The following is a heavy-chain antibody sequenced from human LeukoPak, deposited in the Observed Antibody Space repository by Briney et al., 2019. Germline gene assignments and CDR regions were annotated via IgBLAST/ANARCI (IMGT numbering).Heavy chain of an antibody. J-gene: IGHJ4*02. CDR3: ARDSNTQDEWGPYDS. Sequence: SQTLSLTCAVSGDSVSANSRSWNWIRQSPSGGLEWLGRTYYWSQWSNDYAGSVRSRITINPDTSTNAFSLQLHSVTPEDTAVYYCARDSNTQDEWGPYDSSGPGILVTVSS. CDR2: TYYWSQWSN. V-gene: IGHV6-1*01. CDR1: GDSVSANSRS. D-gene: IGHD1-26*01.